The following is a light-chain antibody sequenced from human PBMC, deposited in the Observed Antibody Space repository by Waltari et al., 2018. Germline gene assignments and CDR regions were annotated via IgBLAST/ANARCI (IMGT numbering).Light chain of an antibody. CDR1: PCFSMY. CDR2: AAS. Sequence: ELVLTQSPGTLSLSPGEIATLSCRARPCFSMYLAWYQHKPGQAPRLLIYAASSWATGIPGRFRCSGSGTDFSLTISRLEPEDFAVYYCQNHERLPAMFGQGTKVEIK. CDR3: QNHERLPAM. V-gene: IGKV3-20*01. J-gene: IGKJ1*01.